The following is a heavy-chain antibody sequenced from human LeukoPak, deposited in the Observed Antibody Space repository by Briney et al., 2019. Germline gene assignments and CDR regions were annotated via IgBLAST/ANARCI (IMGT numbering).Heavy chain of an antibody. Sequence: VASVKVSCKASGYTFTSYGISWVRQAPGQGLEWMGWISAYNGNTNYAQKLQGRGTMTTDTSTSTAYMELRSLRSDDTAVYYCARDLGVRIVGAMRYWGQGTLVTVSS. CDR1: GYTFTSYG. J-gene: IGHJ4*02. CDR3: ARDLGVRIVGAMRY. D-gene: IGHD1-26*01. CDR2: ISAYNGNT. V-gene: IGHV1-18*01.